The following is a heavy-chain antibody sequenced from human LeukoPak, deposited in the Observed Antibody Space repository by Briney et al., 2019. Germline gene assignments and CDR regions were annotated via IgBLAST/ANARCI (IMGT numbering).Heavy chain of an antibody. CDR2: SYPSGNS. D-gene: IGHD3-10*01. CDR1: GASITDDH. CDR3: ARGLPYYYGSGNYHDY. V-gene: IGHV4-59*12. J-gene: IGHJ4*02. Sequence: SSETLSLTCTVSGASITDDHWSWIRQPPGKGLEWIGYSYPSGNSNYNPSFESRVTISADTSKNQFSLKLSSVTAADTAVYYCARGLPYYYGSGNYHDYWAREPWSPSPQ.